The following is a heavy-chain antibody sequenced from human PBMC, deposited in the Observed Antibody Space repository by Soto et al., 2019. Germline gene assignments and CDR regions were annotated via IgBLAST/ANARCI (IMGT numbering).Heavy chain of an antibody. J-gene: IGHJ6*02. CDR2: INPNSGGT. V-gene: IGHV1-2*04. CDR1: GYTFTGYY. D-gene: IGHD1-20*01. Sequence: ASVKVSCKASGYTFTGYYMHWVRQAPGQGLEWMGWINPNSGGTNYAQKFQGWVTMTRDTSISTAYMELSRLRSDDTAVYYCARAHRYNWNASSPYKSLYYYCYVMYVWGQGTTV. CDR3: ARAHRYNWNASSPYKSLYYYCYVMYV.